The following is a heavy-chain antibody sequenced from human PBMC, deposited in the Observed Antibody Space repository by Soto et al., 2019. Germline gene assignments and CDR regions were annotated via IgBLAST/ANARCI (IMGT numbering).Heavy chain of an antibody. CDR1: GGSVSSGSYY. J-gene: IGHJ4*02. CDR2: IYYSGST. CDR3: ARGASYYYDSGGYYYFDY. Sequence: QVQLQESGPGLVKPSETLSLTCTVSGGSVSSGSYYWNWIRQPPGKGPEWIGYIYYSGSTNYNPSLKSRVTISVDTSKNQFSLKLSSVPAADTAVYYCARGASYYYDSGGYYYFDYWGQGTLVTVSS. D-gene: IGHD3-22*01. V-gene: IGHV4-61*01.